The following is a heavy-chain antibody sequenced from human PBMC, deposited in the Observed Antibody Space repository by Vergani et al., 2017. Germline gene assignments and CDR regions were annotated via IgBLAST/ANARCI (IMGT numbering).Heavy chain of an antibody. CDR3: AREKLGIDGSFTY. J-gene: IGHJ4*02. Sequence: QVQLVQSGAEVKKPGASVKVSCKASGYTFTDSYMHWVRQAPGQGLEWMGWINPNSGGTNYAQKFQGRVTMTRDTSISTAYMELSRLRSDDTAVYYCAREKLGIDGSFTYWGQGTLVTVSS. V-gene: IGHV1-2*02. D-gene: IGHD7-27*01. CDR1: GYTFTDSY. CDR2: INPNSGGT.